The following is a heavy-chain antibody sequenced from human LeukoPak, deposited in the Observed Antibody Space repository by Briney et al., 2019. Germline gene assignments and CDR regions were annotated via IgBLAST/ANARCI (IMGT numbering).Heavy chain of an antibody. J-gene: IGHJ4*02. Sequence: GGSLRLSCAASGFTFTRYWMTWVRQAPGKGLEWVGNIKQDGSDKNYMDSVKGRFTISRDNTKNSVYLQMSSLRAEDTAVYYCAREVWGPEYWGQGTLVTVSS. V-gene: IGHV3-7*01. CDR2: IKQDGSDK. CDR3: AREVWGPEY. CDR1: GFTFTRYW. D-gene: IGHD1-14*01.